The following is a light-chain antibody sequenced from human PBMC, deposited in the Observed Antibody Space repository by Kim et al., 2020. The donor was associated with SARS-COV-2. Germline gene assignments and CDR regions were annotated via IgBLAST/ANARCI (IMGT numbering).Light chain of an antibody. Sequence: QPVLTQSPSASASLGASVKLTCTLSSGHSSYDIAWHQQQPEKGPRYLMKLNSDGSHSKGDGIPDRFSGSSSGAERYLTISSPQSEDEAAYYCQTWGTGIHVFGGGTQLTVL. V-gene: IGLV4-69*01. CDR3: QTWGTGIHV. CDR1: SGHSSYD. CDR2: LNSDGSH. J-gene: IGLJ3*02.